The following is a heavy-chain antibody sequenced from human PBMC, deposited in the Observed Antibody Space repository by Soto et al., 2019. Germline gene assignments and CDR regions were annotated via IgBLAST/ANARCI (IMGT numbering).Heavy chain of an antibody. Sequence: QVQLVESGGGVVQPGRSLRLSCAASGFTFSSYGMHWVRQAPGKGLEWVAVIWYDGSNKYYADSVKGRFTISRDNSKNTLYLQMNSLRAEDTAVYYCARGGGPYCGGDCYYPPGYWGQGTLVTVSS. CDR1: GFTFSSYG. CDR3: ARGGGPYCGGDCYYPPGY. V-gene: IGHV3-33*01. CDR2: IWYDGSNK. J-gene: IGHJ4*02. D-gene: IGHD2-21*02.